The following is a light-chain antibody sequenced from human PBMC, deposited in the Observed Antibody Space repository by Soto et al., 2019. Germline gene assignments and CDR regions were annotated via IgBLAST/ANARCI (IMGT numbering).Light chain of an antibody. J-gene: IGKJ1*01. CDR1: QSVNSY. CDR3: QQSNNRPYT. CDR2: DAS. Sequence: DIPLTHSPCSLSASPPERVSIXGKASQSVNSYLAWYQQKPGQAPRLLIYDASNMDTGIPARFSGSGSGTDFTLTISSLQPEDFAVYYCQQSNNRPYTFGQGTKVDIK. V-gene: IGKV3-11*01.